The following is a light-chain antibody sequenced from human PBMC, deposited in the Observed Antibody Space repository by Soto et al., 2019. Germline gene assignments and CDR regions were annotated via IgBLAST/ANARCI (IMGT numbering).Light chain of an antibody. V-gene: IGKV3-11*01. CDR2: DAS. J-gene: IGKJ3*01. CDR3: QQRRNWVT. Sequence: EIVLTQSPATLSLSPGERATLSCRASQSVSSYLAWYQQKPGQAPRLLIYDASNRATGIPARFSGSGSGTDFTLTISRLEPEVFAVYYCQQRRNWVTFGPGTKVDIK. CDR1: QSVSSY.